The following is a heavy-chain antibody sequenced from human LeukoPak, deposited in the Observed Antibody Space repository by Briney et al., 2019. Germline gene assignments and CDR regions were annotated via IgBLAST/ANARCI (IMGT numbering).Heavy chain of an antibody. CDR2: ISGSGGST. CDR3: ATYSSSWYCFDY. Sequence: GGSLRLSCAASGFTFSSYAMSWVRQAPGKGLEWVSAISGSGGSTYYADSVKGRFTISRDNSKNTLYLQMNSLRAEDTAVYYCATYSSSWYCFDYWGQGTLVTVSS. J-gene: IGHJ4*02. CDR1: GFTFSSYA. V-gene: IGHV3-23*01. D-gene: IGHD6-13*01.